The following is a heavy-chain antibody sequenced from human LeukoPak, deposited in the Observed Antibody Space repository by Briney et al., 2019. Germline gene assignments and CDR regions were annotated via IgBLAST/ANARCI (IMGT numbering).Heavy chain of an antibody. V-gene: IGHV3-15*01. J-gene: IGHJ4*02. CDR1: GFTFSNAW. CDR2: IKSKTDGGTT. CDR3: TALVVTDSDFDY. Sequence: GGSLRLSCAASGFTFSNAWMSWVRQAPGKGLEWVGRIKSKTDGGTTDYAAPVKGRFTISRDDSKNTLYLQMNSLKTEDTAVYYCTALVVTDSDFDYWGQGTLVTVSS. D-gene: IGHD3-22*01.